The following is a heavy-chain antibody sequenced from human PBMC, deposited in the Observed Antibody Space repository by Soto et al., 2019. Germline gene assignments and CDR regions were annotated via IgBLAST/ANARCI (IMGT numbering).Heavy chain of an antibody. CDR1: GGSFSGYY. Sequence: SETLSLTCAVYGGSFSGYYWSWIRQPPGKGLEWIGEINHSGSTNYNPSLKSRVTISVDTSKNQFSLKLSSVTAADTAVYYCARLGYCSSTSCSRPDYYYYYMDVWGKGTTVTVS. CDR3: ARLGYCSSTSCSRPDYYYYYMDV. J-gene: IGHJ6*03. D-gene: IGHD2-2*01. V-gene: IGHV4-34*01. CDR2: INHSGST.